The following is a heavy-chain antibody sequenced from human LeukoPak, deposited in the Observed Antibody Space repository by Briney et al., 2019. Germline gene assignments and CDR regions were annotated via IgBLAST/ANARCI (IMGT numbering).Heavy chain of an antibody. J-gene: IGHJ4*02. CDR1: GGSISSYY. V-gene: IGHV4-4*07. CDR3: GRVYRGSFYLDY. Sequence: KPSETLSLTCTVSGGSISSYYWSWIRQPAGKGLEWIGRIYTSGSTNYNPSLKSRVTISVDTSKNQFSLKLSSVPAARTARYYCGRVYRGSFYLDYWGQGTLVTVSS. D-gene: IGHD1-26*01. CDR2: IYTSGST.